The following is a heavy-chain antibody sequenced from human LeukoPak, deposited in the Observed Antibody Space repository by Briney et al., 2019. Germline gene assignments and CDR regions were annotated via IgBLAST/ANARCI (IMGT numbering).Heavy chain of an antibody. Sequence: SQTLSLTRTVSGGSIGSGGYYWSWIRQHPGKGLEWIGYIYYSGSTYYNPSLKSRVTISVDTSKNQFSLKLSSVTAADTAVYYCARASYYDPVPSAYLNWFDPWGQGTLVTVSS. V-gene: IGHV4-31*03. D-gene: IGHD3-22*01. CDR1: GGSIGSGGYY. J-gene: IGHJ5*02. CDR3: ARASYYDPVPSAYLNWFDP. CDR2: IYYSGST.